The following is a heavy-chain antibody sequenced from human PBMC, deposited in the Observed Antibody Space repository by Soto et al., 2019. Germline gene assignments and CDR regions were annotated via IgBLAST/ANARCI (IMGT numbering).Heavy chain of an antibody. CDR2: IYYSGST. V-gene: IGHV4-31*03. J-gene: IGHJ5*02. CDR3: ARAFYCSGGSCYFSQYNWFDP. CDR1: GGSISSGGYY. Sequence: QVQLQESGPGLVKPSQTLSLTCTVSGGSISSGGYYWSWIRQHPGKGLEWIGYIYYSGSTYYNPSPKSRVTISVDTSKNQFSLKLSSVTAADTAVYYCARAFYCSGGSCYFSQYNWFDPWGQGTLVTVSS. D-gene: IGHD2-15*01.